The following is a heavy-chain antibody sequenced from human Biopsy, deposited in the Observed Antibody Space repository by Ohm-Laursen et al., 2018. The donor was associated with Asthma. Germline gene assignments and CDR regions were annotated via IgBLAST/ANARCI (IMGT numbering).Heavy chain of an antibody. Sequence: SLRLSCSASGFSFDDYAMFWVRQAPGKGLEWVSGISWNSGTIGYADSVKGRFTISRDNAKNSLYLQMNSLGPEDTAVYYCARDMGAGPNQPPSGSGSSHLYGMDAWGQGTTVTVSS. V-gene: IGHV3-9*01. J-gene: IGHJ6*02. D-gene: IGHD3-10*01. CDR3: ARDMGAGPNQPPSGSGSSHLYGMDA. CDR1: GFSFDDYA. CDR2: ISWNSGTI.